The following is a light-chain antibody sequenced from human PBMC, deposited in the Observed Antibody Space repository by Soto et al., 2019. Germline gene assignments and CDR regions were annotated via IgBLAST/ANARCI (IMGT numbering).Light chain of an antibody. CDR1: SSDVGGYNY. V-gene: IGLV2-14*01. CDR3: SSYTTSRTGVV. J-gene: IGLJ2*01. Sequence: QSALTQPASVSGSPGQSITISCTGTSSDVGGYNYVSWYQQHPGKAPKLMIYDGTNRPSGVSNRFSGSKSGNTASLTIAGRQAEDEADYYCSSYTTSRTGVVFGGGIKVTVL. CDR2: DGT.